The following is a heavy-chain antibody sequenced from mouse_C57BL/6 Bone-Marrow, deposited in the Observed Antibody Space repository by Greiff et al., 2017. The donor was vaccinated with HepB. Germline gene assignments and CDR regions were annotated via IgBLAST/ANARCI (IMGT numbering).Heavy chain of an antibody. CDR1: GYTFTSYW. V-gene: IGHV1-52*01. CDR2: IDPSDSET. J-gene: IGHJ2*01. Sequence: VQLQQPGAELVRPGSSVKLSCKASGYTFTSYWMHWVKQRPIQGLEWIGNIDPSDSETHYNQKFKDKATLTVDKSSSTAYMQLSSLTSEDSAVYYCARYRVYYYGSSYDWGQGTTLTVSS. D-gene: IGHD1-1*01. CDR3: ARYRVYYYGSSYD.